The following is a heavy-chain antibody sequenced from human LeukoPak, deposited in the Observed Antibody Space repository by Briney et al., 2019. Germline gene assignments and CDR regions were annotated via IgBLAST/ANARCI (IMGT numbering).Heavy chain of an antibody. J-gene: IGHJ6*03. V-gene: IGHV5-51*01. Sequence: GESLKISCKGSGYSFTSYWIGWVRQMPGKGLEWMGIIYPGDSDTRYSPSFQGQVTISADKSISTAYLQWSSLKASDTAMYYCARLPPRDSSSPEYYYYMDVWGKGTTVTVSS. CDR1: GYSFTSYW. D-gene: IGHD6-6*01. CDR2: IYPGDSDT. CDR3: ARLPPRDSSSPEYYYYMDV.